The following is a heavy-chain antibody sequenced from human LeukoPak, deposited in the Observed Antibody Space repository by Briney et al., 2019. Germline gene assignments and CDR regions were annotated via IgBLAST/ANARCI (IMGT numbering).Heavy chain of an antibody. CDR1: GDRVSSNTVA. D-gene: IGHD3-10*01. J-gene: IGHJ6*02. V-gene: IGHV6-1*01. CDR2: TYYMSKWYN. Sequence: SQTLSLTCALSGDRVSSNTVAWNWIRQSPSRGLEWLGRTYYMSKWYNDYAVSVKSRITIDPDTSKNQFSLKLSSVTAADTAVYYCARTKEYYYGSGTYYKKEKYYHYYGMDVWGRGTTVTVSS. CDR3: ARTKEYYYGSGTYYKKEKYYHYYGMDV.